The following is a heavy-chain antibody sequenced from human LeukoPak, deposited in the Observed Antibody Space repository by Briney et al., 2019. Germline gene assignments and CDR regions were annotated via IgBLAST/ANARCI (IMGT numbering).Heavy chain of an antibody. CDR2: IRSKANSYAT. V-gene: IGHV3-73*01. CDR1: GFTFSGSA. Sequence: GGSLRLSCAASGFTFSGSAMHWVRQASGKGLEWVGHIRSKANSYATVYAASVKGRFTISRDDSKNTAFLQMNSLKTEDTAVYYCSVTTVITFWGQGTLVTVSS. CDR3: SVTTVITF. J-gene: IGHJ4*02. D-gene: IGHD4-17*01.